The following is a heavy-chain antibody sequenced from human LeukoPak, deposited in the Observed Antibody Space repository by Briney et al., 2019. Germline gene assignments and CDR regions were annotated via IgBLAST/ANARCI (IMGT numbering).Heavy chain of an antibody. Sequence: GASVKVSCKASGGTFSSYAISWVRQAPGQGLEWMGGIIPIFGTANYAQKFQGRVTVTADESTSTAYMELSGLRSEDTAVYYCARDRCSGGSCLTNWFDPWGQGTLVTVSS. CDR3: ARDRCSGGSCLTNWFDP. CDR2: IIPIFGTA. CDR1: GGTFSSYA. D-gene: IGHD2-15*01. J-gene: IGHJ5*02. V-gene: IGHV1-69*13.